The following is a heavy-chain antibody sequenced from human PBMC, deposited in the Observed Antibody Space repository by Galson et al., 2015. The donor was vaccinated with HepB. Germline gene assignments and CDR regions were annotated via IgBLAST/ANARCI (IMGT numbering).Heavy chain of an antibody. V-gene: IGHV4-34*01. D-gene: IGHD3-9*01. CDR2: INHSGST. CDR3: GRVERRKLRYFDLPSGGYFQH. J-gene: IGHJ1*01. Sequence: SESLSLTCAVYGGSFSGYYWSWIRQPPGTGLEWIGEINHSGSTNYNPSLKSRVTISVDTSKNQFSLKLTSVTAADTAVYYCGRVERRKLRYFDLPSGGYFQHWGQGTLVTVSS. CDR1: GGSFSGYY.